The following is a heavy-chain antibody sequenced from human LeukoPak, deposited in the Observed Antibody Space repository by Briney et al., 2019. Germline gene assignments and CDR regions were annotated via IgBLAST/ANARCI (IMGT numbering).Heavy chain of an antibody. Sequence: GGSLRLSCAASGFTFSSYAMNWVRQAPGKGLEWVAVISYDGSNKYYADSVKGRFTISRDNSKNTLYLQMNSLRAEDTAVYYCARDTELDPWGQGTLVTVSS. CDR1: GFTFSSYA. D-gene: IGHD1-14*01. J-gene: IGHJ5*02. CDR2: ISYDGSNK. CDR3: ARDTELDP. V-gene: IGHV3-30-3*01.